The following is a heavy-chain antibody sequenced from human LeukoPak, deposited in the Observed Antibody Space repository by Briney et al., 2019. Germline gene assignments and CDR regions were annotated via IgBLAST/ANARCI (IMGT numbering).Heavy chain of an antibody. Sequence: GGSLRLSCAASGFTFSNYWVHWVRKAPGKGLVWVSRINRDGSTTKYADSVKGRFTVSRDNAKNTLNLQMNSLRAEDTAVYYCARDKKSGESSEIDYWGQGTLVTVSS. CDR1: GFTFSNYW. CDR2: INRDGSTT. V-gene: IGHV3-74*03. D-gene: IGHD3-10*01. J-gene: IGHJ4*02. CDR3: ARDKKSGESSEIDY.